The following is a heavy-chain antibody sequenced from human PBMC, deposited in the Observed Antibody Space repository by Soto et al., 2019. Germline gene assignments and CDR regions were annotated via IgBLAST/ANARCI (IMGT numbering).Heavy chain of an antibody. V-gene: IGHV3-33*01. D-gene: IGHD6-13*01. CDR2: IWNDVNGY. CDR3: ARRHISPPTRGAASARGGMDV. Sequence: QRNSGSACRLKPSANVMQWFRHEPGTGREWVAVIWNDVNGYYYGNPAKGRLTISSDNSKNTLYLQMRSRRVEDTAVYYCARRHISPPTRGAASARGGMDVRGPRTTVTAS. J-gene: IGHJ6*02. CDR1: RLKPSANV.